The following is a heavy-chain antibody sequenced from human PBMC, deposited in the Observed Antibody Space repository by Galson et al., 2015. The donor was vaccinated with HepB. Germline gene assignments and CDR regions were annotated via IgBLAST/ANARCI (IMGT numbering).Heavy chain of an antibody. CDR2: IYTSGST. CDR3: ARWRRGFCSSTSCYNYYYYMDV. J-gene: IGHJ6*03. V-gene: IGHV4-61*02. Sequence: TLSLTCTVSGGSISSGSYYWSWIRQPAGKGLEWIGRIYTSGSTNYNPSLKSRVTMSVDTSKNQFSLKLSSVTAADTAVYYCARWRRGFCSSTSCYNYYYYMDVWGKGTTVTVSS. CDR1: GGSISSGSYY. D-gene: IGHD2-2*02.